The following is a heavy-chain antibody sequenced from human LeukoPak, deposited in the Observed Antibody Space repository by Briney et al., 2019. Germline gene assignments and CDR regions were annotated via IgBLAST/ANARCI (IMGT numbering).Heavy chain of an antibody. CDR3: ASDEVGATGSIDY. D-gene: IGHD1-26*01. V-gene: IGHV3-48*03. CDR1: GFTFSSYE. CDR2: ISSSGSTI. Sequence: GGSLRLSCAASGFTFSSYEMNWVRQAPGKGLEWVSYISSSGSTIYYADSVKGRFTISRDNAKNSLYLQMNSLRAEDTAVYYCASDEVGATGSIDYWGQGTLVTVSS. J-gene: IGHJ4*02.